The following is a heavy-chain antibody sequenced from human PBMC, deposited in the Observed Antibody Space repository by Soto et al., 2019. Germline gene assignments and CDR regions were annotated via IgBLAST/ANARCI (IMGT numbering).Heavy chain of an antibody. J-gene: IGHJ4*02. CDR3: ARDGQDCSGGSCYGLFDY. CDR2: IIPILGIA. V-gene: IGHV1-69*04. D-gene: IGHD2-15*01. Sequence: SVKVSCKASGGTFSSYTISWVRQAPGQGLEWMGRIIPILGIANYAQKFQGRVTITADKSTSTAYMELSSLRSEDTAVYYCARDGQDCSGGSCYGLFDYWGQGTLVTVSS. CDR1: GGTFSSYT.